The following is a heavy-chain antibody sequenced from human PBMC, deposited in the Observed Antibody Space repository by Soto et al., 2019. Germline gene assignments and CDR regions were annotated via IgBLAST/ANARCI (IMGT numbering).Heavy chain of an antibody. CDR2: IYPGDSDT. Sequence: PGESLKISCEGSGYSFTSYWIGWVRQMPGKGLEWKEIIYPGDSDTKYSPSFKGQVTISADKSISTAYLQWSSQKASDTAKYYCARAPVIGYYGMDVWGQGTTVTVSS. V-gene: IGHV5-51*01. J-gene: IGHJ6*02. CDR3: ARAPVIGYYGMDV. D-gene: IGHD3-22*01. CDR1: GYSFTSYW.